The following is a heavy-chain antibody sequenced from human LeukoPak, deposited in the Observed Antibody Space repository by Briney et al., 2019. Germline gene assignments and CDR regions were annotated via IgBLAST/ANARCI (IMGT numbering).Heavy chain of an antibody. Sequence: GGSLRLSCAASGFTFSNAWMNWVRQAPGKGLEWVGRIYSKTDGGTTEYAAPVKGRFSISRDGSKNTLDLQMHSLKTDDTALYYCATGSKRHDSSDFDYWGQGTLVTVSS. CDR3: ATGSKRHDSSDFDY. CDR2: IYSKTDGGTT. D-gene: IGHD3-22*01. V-gene: IGHV3-15*01. CDR1: GFTFSNAW. J-gene: IGHJ4*02.